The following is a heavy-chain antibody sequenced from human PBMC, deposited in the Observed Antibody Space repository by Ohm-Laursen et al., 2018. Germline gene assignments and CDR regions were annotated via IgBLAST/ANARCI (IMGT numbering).Heavy chain of an antibody. CDR1: GFTFNSFG. J-gene: IGHJ4*02. CDR2: IWSDGSNN. Sequence: SLRLSCSASGFTFNSFGMHWVRQAPGKGLEWVATIWSDGSNNYYADSVKGRFTISRDNSKNTLFLQMNSLRAEDTAVYYCAKDARNYVWGNFGSWGQGTLVTVSS. CDR3: AKDARNYVWGNFGS. V-gene: IGHV3-33*06. D-gene: IGHD3-16*01.